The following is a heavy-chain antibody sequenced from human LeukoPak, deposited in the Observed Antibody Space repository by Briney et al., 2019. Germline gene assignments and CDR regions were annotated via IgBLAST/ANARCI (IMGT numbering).Heavy chain of an antibody. D-gene: IGHD5-18*01. CDR2: IIPIFGTA. Sequence: ASVKVSCKASGGTFSSYAISWVRQAPGQGLEWMGGIIPIFGTANYAQKFQGRVTITTDESTSTAYMELSSLRSEDTAVCYCASRRGYSYDRPFDYWGQGTLVTVSS. CDR3: ASRRGYSYDRPFDY. CDR1: GGTFSSYA. J-gene: IGHJ4*02. V-gene: IGHV1-69*05.